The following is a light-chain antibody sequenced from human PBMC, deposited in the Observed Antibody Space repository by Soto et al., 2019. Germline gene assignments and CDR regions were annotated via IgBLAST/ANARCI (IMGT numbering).Light chain of an antibody. Sequence: EIVLTQSPPTLSLSPGERATLSCRASQSVSSYLAWYQQKPGQAPRLLIYDASKRATGIPARFSGSGSGTDFTLTICSLEPEDFPVYYCLQRSNWPPTWTFGQGTRVEIK. CDR3: LQRSNWPPTWT. V-gene: IGKV3-11*01. J-gene: IGKJ1*01. CDR1: QSVSSY. CDR2: DAS.